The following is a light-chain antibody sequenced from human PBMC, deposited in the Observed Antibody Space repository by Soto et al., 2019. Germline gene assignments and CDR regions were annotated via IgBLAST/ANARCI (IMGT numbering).Light chain of an antibody. V-gene: IGLV3-21*04. CDR2: YDS. CDR3: QVWDITTDHYV. CDR1: NIGSKR. Sequence: SYELTQPPSVSGAPEKTASLTCRGDNIGSKRVHWYWQKPGQAPVLVIYYDSDRPSGIPERFSGSNSGNTATLTINRVEAGDEADYYCQVWDITTDHYVFGTGTKLTVL. J-gene: IGLJ1*01.